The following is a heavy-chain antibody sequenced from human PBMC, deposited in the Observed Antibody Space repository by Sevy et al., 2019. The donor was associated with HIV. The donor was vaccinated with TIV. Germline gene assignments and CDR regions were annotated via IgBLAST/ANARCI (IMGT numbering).Heavy chain of an antibody. D-gene: IGHD1-20*01. Sequence: GGSLRLSCAASGFTVSSNYMSWVRQAPGKGLEWVSVIYSGGSTYYADSVKGRFTISRDNSKNTLYLQMNSLRAEDTAVYYCARMTIIGDYDYGMDVWGQGTTVTVSS. CDR2: IYSGGST. J-gene: IGHJ6*02. CDR3: ARMTIIGDYDYGMDV. CDR1: GFTVSSNY. V-gene: IGHV3-53*01.